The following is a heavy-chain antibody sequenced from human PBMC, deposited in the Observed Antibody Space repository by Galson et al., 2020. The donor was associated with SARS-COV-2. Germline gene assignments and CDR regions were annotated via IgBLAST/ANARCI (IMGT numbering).Heavy chain of an antibody. CDR3: ARDDRARVVRGVNYYYGMDV. CDR1: GGSISSYY. Sequence: SETLSLTCTVSGGSISSYYWSWIRQPAGKGLEWIGRIYTSGSTNYNPSLKSRVTMSVDTSKNQFSLKLSSVTAADTAVYYCARDDRARVVRGVNYYYGMDVWGQGTTVTVSS. V-gene: IGHV4-4*07. D-gene: IGHD3-10*01. J-gene: IGHJ6*02. CDR2: IYTSGST.